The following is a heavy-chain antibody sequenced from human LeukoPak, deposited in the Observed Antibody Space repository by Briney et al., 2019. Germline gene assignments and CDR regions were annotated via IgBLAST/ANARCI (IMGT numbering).Heavy chain of an antibody. CDR1: GGSISSSSYY. D-gene: IGHD5-18*01. Sequence: SETLSLTCTVSGGSISSSSYYWGWIRQPPGKGLEWIGSIYYSGSTYYNPSLKSRVTISVDTSKNQFSLKLSSVTAADTAVYYCARSNTWIQNWFDPWGQGTLVTVSS. V-gene: IGHV4-39*07. CDR2: IYYSGST. J-gene: IGHJ5*02. CDR3: ARSNTWIQNWFDP.